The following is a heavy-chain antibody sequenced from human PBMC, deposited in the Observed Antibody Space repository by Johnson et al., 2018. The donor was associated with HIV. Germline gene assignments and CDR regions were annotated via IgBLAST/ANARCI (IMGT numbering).Heavy chain of an antibody. V-gene: IGHV3-43D*03. Sequence: VQLVESGGGVVRPGGSLRLSCAASGFTFDDYGMSWVRQAPGKGLEWVSLISWDGGRTYYADSVKGRFTISRDNRKNSLYLQMNSLRPEDTALYYCQGDSGSYHGNDAFDIWGQGTMVTVSS. CDR2: ISWDGGRT. CDR1: GFTFDDYG. J-gene: IGHJ3*02. CDR3: QGDSGSYHGNDAFDI. D-gene: IGHD1-26*01.